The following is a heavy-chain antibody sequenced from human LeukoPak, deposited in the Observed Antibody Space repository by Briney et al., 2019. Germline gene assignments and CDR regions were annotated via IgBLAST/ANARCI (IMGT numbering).Heavy chain of an antibody. J-gene: IGHJ6*03. V-gene: IGHV3-30*03. CDR2: ISYDGSFK. Sequence: GGSLRLSCEASGFTFSSYAMHWVRQAPGKGLEWVAVISYDGSFKNYVDSVKGRFTVSRDNSKHGKNTLYLQMNTLSAEDTALYYCARGDGYGTVTSYFYYLDVWGKGTPVTVSS. CDR1: GFTFSSYA. D-gene: IGHD4-11*01. CDR3: ARGDGYGTVTSYFYYLDV.